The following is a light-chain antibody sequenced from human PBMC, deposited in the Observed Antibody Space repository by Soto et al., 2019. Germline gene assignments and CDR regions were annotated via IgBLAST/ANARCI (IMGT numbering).Light chain of an antibody. CDR2: EVS. CDR1: SSDVGGYNY. J-gene: IGLJ1*01. Sequence: QSVLTQPAPVSGSPGQSITLSCTGTSSDVGGYNYVSWYQQHPGKAPKLMIYEVSNRPSGVSNRFSGSKSGNTASLTISGLQAEDESDYYCNSYASSGILVLGTVTKVTGL. V-gene: IGLV2-14*01. CDR3: NSYASSGILV.